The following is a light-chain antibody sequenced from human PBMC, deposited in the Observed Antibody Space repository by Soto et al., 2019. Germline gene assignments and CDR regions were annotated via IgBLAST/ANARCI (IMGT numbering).Light chain of an antibody. CDR2: DAS. CDR1: QSVSSSY. J-gene: IGKJ2*01. Sequence: EIVLTQSPGTLSLSPGERATLSCRASQSVSSSYLAWYQQKPGQAPRLLIYDASSRATGIPDRFSGSGSGTDFTLTISRLEPEDFAVYYCQQFGSSLYIFGQGTKLEIK. CDR3: QQFGSSLYI. V-gene: IGKV3-20*01.